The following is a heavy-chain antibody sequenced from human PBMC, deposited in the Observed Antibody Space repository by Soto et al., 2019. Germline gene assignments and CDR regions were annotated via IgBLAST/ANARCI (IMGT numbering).Heavy chain of an antibody. CDR1: GGSISSYY. Sequence: SETLSLTCTVSGGSISSYYWSWIRQPPGKGLEWIGYIYYSGSTNYNPSLKSRVTISVDTSKNQFSLKLSSVTAADTAVYYCAREKRRYCSSTSGNDAFDIWGQGTMVTVSS. CDR3: AREKRRYCSSTSGNDAFDI. V-gene: IGHV4-59*01. CDR2: IYYSGST. D-gene: IGHD2-2*01. J-gene: IGHJ3*02.